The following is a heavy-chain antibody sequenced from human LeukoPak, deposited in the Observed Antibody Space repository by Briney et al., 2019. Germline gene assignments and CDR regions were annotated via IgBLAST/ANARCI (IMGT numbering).Heavy chain of an antibody. V-gene: IGHV4-39*07. CDR2: GDYSGGT. Sequence: PSETLSLTCTVSGDSFSSVTDYWAWIRQPPGKGLEWIASGDYSGGTYYNPSLESRVAISADMSKNQFSLKLTSVTAADTPVYYWARDLGPPIAAAVKGYAFDIWGQGTMVIVSS. CDR1: GDSFSSVTDY. D-gene: IGHD6-13*01. CDR3: ARDLGPPIAAAVKGYAFDI. J-gene: IGHJ3*02.